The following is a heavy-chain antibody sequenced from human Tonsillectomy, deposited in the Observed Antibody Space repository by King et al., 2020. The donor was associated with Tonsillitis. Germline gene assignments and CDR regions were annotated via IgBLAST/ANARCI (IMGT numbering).Heavy chain of an antibody. D-gene: IGHD4-17*01. V-gene: IGHV3-33*08. CDR3: ARRQDDRNYGDYSALDI. CDR2: IWYDGSNK. J-gene: IGHJ3*02. CDR1: GFSFSTYA. Sequence: QVQLVESGGGVVQPGKSLRLSCAASGFSFSTYAMYWVRQAPGKGLEWVAVIWYDGSNKYYGDSVKGRFTISRDNSKNTLYLQMNSLRAEDTALYYCARRQDDRNYGDYSALDIWGQGTMVTVSS.